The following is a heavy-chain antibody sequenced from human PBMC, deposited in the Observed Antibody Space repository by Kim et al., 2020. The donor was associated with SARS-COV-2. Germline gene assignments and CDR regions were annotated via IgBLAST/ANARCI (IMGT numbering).Heavy chain of an antibody. CDR3: ARGRPQTVSRFNYGNSPLDY. D-gene: IGHD3-10*01. J-gene: IGHJ4*02. CDR2: ISRGGDT. Sequence: GGSLRLSCAASGFSVDDSYFMWVRQAPGKRLEWVSLISRGGDTYYADSVKGRFIISRDSSRNTLDLQVNSLKAEDTALYYCARGRPQTVSRFNYGNSPLDYWGQGTLVTVSS. CDR1: GFSVDDSY. V-gene: IGHV3-66*01.